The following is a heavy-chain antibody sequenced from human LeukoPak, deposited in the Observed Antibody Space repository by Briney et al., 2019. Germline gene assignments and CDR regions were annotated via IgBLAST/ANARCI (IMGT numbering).Heavy chain of an antibody. CDR2: IYYSGST. Sequence: SETLSLTCTVSGGSIGVYYWSWIRQPPGKGLEWIGYIYYSGSTDHNPSLKSRVTILADTSKSQFSLKLNSVTAADTAVYFCATRRGFELFFDLWGQGTRVTVSS. CDR1: GGSIGVYY. D-gene: IGHD3-10*01. V-gene: IGHV4-59*01. CDR3: ATRRGFELFFDL. J-gene: IGHJ4*02.